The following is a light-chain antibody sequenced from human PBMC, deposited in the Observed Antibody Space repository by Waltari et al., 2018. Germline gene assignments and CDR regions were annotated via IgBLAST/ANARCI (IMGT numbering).Light chain of an antibody. J-gene: IGKJ1*01. CDR1: QSIGSS. Sequence: ETVVTQSPATVSMSPGERATLTSRTSQSIGSSLAWYQQRPGQAPRLLIYRASTKATGIPDRFSGSGSETEFTLTISSLQSEGIAVYYCQQYNNWPPGTFGQGTKVEI. V-gene: IGKV3-15*01. CDR2: RAS. CDR3: QQYNNWPPGT.